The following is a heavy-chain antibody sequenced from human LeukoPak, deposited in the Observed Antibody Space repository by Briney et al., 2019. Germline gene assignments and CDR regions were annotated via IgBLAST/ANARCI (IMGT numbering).Heavy chain of an antibody. Sequence: ASVKVSCKASGGTFSSYAISWVRQAPGQGLEWMGGIIPIFGTANYAQKFQGRVTITADESTSAAYMELSSLRSEDTAVYYCARGAVTTSFGIDPWGQGTLVTVSS. CDR2: IIPIFGTA. CDR1: GGTFSSYA. D-gene: IGHD4-17*01. V-gene: IGHV1-69*01. CDR3: ARGAVTTSFGIDP. J-gene: IGHJ5*02.